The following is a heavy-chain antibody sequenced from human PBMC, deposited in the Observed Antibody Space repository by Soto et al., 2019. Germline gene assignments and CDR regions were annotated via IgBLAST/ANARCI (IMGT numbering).Heavy chain of an antibody. Sequence: ASVKVSCKASGGTFSSYAISWVRQAPGQGLEWMGGIIPIFGTANCAQKFQGRVTITADESTSTAYMELSSLRSEDTAVYYCARLTDYDSSPRDYYYYGMDVWGQGTTVTVSS. CDR2: IIPIFGTA. V-gene: IGHV1-69*13. J-gene: IGHJ6*02. D-gene: IGHD3-22*01. CDR3: ARLTDYDSSPRDYYYYGMDV. CDR1: GGTFSSYA.